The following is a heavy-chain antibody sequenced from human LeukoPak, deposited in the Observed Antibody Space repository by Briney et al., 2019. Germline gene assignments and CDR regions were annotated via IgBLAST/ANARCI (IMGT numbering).Heavy chain of an antibody. CDR1: GFSFSNYG. D-gene: IGHD5-12*01. Sequence: GGSLRLSCAASGFSFSNYGMHWVRQAPGKGLEWVAFIRYDGSNKYYADSVKGRFTISRDNAKNSLYLQINSLRAEDTAVYYCARVGLDRRGYSGYEAFDYWGQGTLVTVSS. CDR3: ARVGLDRRGYSGYEAFDY. V-gene: IGHV3-30*02. CDR2: IRYDGSNK. J-gene: IGHJ4*02.